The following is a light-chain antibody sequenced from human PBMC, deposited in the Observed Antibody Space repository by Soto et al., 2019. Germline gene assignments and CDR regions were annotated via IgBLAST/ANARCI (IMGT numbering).Light chain of an antibody. CDR2: AAS. Sequence: DIQMTQSPSSLSASAGDRVTITCRASQSISSYLNWYQQKPGKAPKLLIYAASSLQSGVPSRFSGSGSGTDFTLTISSLHPEDFATYYCQQSYSTLPITFGQGTRLEIK. V-gene: IGKV1-39*01. J-gene: IGKJ5*01. CDR3: QQSYSTLPIT. CDR1: QSISSY.